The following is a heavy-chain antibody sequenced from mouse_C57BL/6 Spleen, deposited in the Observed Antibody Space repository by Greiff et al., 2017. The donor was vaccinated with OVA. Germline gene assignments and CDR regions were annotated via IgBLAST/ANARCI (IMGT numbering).Heavy chain of an antibody. J-gene: IGHJ2*01. D-gene: IGHD2-5*01. CDR3: SYSNYVEDYFDY. CDR2: INPGSGGT. CDR1: GYAFTNYL. V-gene: IGHV1-54*01. Sequence: VQLQESGAELVRPGTSVKVSCKASGYAFTNYLIEWVKQRPGQGLEWIGVINPGSGGTNYNEKFKGKATLTADKSSSTAYMQLSSLTSEDSAVYFCSYSNYVEDYFDYWGQGTTLTVSS.